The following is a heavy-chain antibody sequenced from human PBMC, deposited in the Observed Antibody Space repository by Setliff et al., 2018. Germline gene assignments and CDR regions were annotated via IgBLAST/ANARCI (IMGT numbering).Heavy chain of an antibody. D-gene: IGHD3-16*01. J-gene: IGHJ2*01. V-gene: IGHV4-59*08. CDR3: ARPPRGGRWYFDL. CDR2: INYSGNT. CDR1: DGSISTYF. Sequence: PSETLSLTCSVSDGSISTYFWSWIRQPPGKELEWTGYINYSGNTKYNPSLQSRVTMSIDTSKSQFSLNLTSVTAADTAVYYCARPPRGGRWYFDLWGRGTLVTVSS.